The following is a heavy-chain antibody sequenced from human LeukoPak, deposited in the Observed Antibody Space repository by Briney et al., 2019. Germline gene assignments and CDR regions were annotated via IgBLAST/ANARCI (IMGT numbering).Heavy chain of an antibody. J-gene: IGHJ4*02. CDR2: ISGSGGST. Sequence: TGGSLRLSCAASGFTFSSYAMSWVRQAPGKGLEWVSAISGSGGSTYYADSVKGRLTISRDNSKNTLYLQMNSLRAEDTAVYYCAKDLYCSGGSCYFPPYYFDYWGQGTLVTVSS. CDR1: GFTFSSYA. V-gene: IGHV3-23*01. CDR3: AKDLYCSGGSCYFPPYYFDY. D-gene: IGHD2-15*01.